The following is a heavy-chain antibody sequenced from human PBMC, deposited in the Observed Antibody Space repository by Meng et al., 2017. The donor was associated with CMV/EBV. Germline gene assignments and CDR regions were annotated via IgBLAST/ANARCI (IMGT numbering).Heavy chain of an antibody. D-gene: IGHD6-13*01. CDR3: ARAPRSISPGPYYYYYGMDV. CDR1: GGSLSSYA. Sequence: SVQVSCKAFGGSLSSYAISWVRQAPGQGLEWLGGIIPILGIANDAQKFQGRVTITADKSTSTAYMELSSLRSEDTAVYYCARAPRSISPGPYYYYYGMDVWGQGTTVTVSS. J-gene: IGHJ6*02. V-gene: IGHV1-69*10. CDR2: IIPILGIA.